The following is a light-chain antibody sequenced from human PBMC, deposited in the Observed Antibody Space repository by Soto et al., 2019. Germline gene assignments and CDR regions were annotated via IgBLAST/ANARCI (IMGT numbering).Light chain of an antibody. CDR2: VAS. CDR1: QNISNY. Sequence: DIQMTQSPPSLSASVGERVTINCRATQNISNYLNWYQQKPGEAPKLVIYVASALQTGVSSRFSGGGSGTDFTLTVSSLQPDDFATYCCQQSFLPPYTFGQGTKLEI. J-gene: IGKJ2*01. CDR3: QQSFLPPYT. V-gene: IGKV1-39*01.